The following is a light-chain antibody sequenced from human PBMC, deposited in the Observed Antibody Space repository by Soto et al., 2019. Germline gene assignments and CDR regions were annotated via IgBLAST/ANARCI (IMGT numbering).Light chain of an antibody. CDR2: GNI. V-gene: IGLV1-40*01. J-gene: IGLJ2*01. Sequence: QSVLTQPPSVSGAPGQRVTISCTGSSSNIGAGYDVHWYQQRPGTAPKLLIFGNINRPSGVPDRFSGSKSGTSASLAITGLQAEDEGDYYCSSYASGNNLVFGGGTKLTVL. CDR3: SSYASGNNLV. CDR1: SSNIGAGYD.